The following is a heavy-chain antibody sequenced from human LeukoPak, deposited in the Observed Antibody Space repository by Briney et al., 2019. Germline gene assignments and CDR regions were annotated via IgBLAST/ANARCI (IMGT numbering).Heavy chain of an antibody. CDR2: ISYDGSNK. Sequence: GGSLRLSCAASGFTFSSYGMHWVRQAPGKGLEWVAVISYDGSNKYYADSVKGRFTISRDNSKNTLYLQMNSLRAEDTAVYYCAKDSPGWELLLAYWGQGTQVTVSS. CDR1: GFTFSSYG. D-gene: IGHD1-26*01. J-gene: IGHJ4*02. CDR3: AKDSPGWELLLAY. V-gene: IGHV3-30*18.